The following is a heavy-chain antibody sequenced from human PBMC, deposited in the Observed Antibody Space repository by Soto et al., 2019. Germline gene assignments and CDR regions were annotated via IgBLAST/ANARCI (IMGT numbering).Heavy chain of an antibody. D-gene: IGHD2-8*01. V-gene: IGHV4-34*01. J-gene: IGHJ4*02. CDR3: ARGGLMVYAMFDY. CDR2: INHSGST. Sequence: QVQLQQWGAGLLKPSETLSLTCAVYGGSFSGYYWSWIRQPPGKGLEWIGEINHSGSTKYNPSLKSRVTISGDTSKNQFSLRLSSVTAADTALYYCARGGLMVYAMFDYWGRGTLVTVSS. CDR1: GGSFSGYY.